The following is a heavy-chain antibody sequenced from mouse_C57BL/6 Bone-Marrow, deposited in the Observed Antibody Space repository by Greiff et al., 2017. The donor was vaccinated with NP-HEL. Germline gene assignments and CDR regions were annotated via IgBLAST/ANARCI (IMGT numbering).Heavy chain of an antibody. V-gene: IGHV3-6*01. CDR2: ISYDGSN. D-gene: IGHD1-1*01. CDR1: GYSIISGYY. CDR3: AREGGYYGSPFAY. J-gene: IGHJ3*01. Sequence: EVKLQESGPGLVKPSQSLSLTCSVTGYSIISGYYRNWIRQFPGNKLEWMAYISYDGSNNYNPSLKNRISITRDISKNQFFLKLTSVTTEDTATYYCAREGGYYGSPFAYWGQGTLVTVSA.